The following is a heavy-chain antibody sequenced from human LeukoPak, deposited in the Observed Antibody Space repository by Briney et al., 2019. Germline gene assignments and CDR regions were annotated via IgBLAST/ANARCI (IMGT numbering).Heavy chain of an antibody. CDR3: ARDVYSMGYYYYGMDV. V-gene: IGHV3-74*01. CDR1: GFTFSSSW. J-gene: IGHJ6*02. D-gene: IGHD2-21*01. Sequence: GGSLRLSCAASGFTFSSSWVHWVRQAPEKGLVWVSRINSDGSSTSYADSVKGRFTISRDNAKNTLFLQMNSLRAEDTAVYYCARDVYSMGYYYYGMDVWGQGTTVTVSS. CDR2: INSDGSST.